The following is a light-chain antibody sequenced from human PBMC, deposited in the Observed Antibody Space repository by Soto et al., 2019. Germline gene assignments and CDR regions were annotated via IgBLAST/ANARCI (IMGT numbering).Light chain of an antibody. J-gene: IGKJ1*01. V-gene: IGKV1-6*01. Sequence: AIQMTQSPSSQSASVGYRVIIICXASQGIRNDLGWYQQKPGKAPKLLIYAASSLQSGVPSRFSGSGSGTAFTLTISSLQPEDFATYYCLQDYSSPLTFGQGTKV. CDR1: QGIRND. CDR2: AAS. CDR3: LQDYSSPLT.